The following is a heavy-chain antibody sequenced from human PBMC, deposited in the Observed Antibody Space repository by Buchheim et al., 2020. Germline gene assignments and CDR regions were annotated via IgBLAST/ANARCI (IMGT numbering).Heavy chain of an antibody. Sequence: QVQLVESGGGAVQPGRSLRLSCAASGFTFRTYGMHWVRQAPGKGLEWVAVISYDGSNKYYADSVKRRFTISRDISKNTLYLQMNSLRAEDTAVYYCAKDSLSYSSSLEYYFDYWGQGTL. CDR2: ISYDGSNK. D-gene: IGHD6-6*01. CDR3: AKDSLSYSSSLEYYFDY. J-gene: IGHJ4*02. V-gene: IGHV3-30*18. CDR1: GFTFRTYG.